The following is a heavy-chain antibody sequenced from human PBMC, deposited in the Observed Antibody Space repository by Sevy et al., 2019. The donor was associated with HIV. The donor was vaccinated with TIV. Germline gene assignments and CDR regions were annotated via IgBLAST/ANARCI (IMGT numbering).Heavy chain of an antibody. D-gene: IGHD4-17*01. CDR2: INHSGST. V-gene: IGHV4-34*01. J-gene: IGHJ5*02. CDR3: ARVPMTTVTTGGGWFDP. Sequence: SETLSLTCAVYGGSFSGYYWSWIRQPPGKGLEWIGEINHSGSTNYNPSLKSRVTISVDTSKNQFSLKLSSVTAADTAVYYCARVPMTTVTTGGGWFDPWGQGTLVTVSS. CDR1: GGSFSGYY.